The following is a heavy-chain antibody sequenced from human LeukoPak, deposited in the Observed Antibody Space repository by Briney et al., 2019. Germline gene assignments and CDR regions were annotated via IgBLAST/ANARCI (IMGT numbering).Heavy chain of an antibody. Sequence: SQTLSLTCTVSGGSISSGGYYWSWSRQHPGKGLEWIGYIYYSGSTYYNPSLKSRVTISVDTSKNQFSLKLSSVTAADTAVYYCARDGGYYGSGSYSDYWGQGTLVTVSS. J-gene: IGHJ4*02. CDR2: IYYSGST. CDR1: GGSISSGGYY. CDR3: ARDGGYYGSGSYSDY. V-gene: IGHV4-31*03. D-gene: IGHD3-10*01.